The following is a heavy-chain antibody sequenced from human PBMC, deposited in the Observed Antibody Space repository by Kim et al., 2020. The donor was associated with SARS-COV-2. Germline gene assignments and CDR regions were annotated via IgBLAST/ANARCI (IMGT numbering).Heavy chain of an antibody. Sequence: YADSVRGRFTISRANSMNPLSLQMNSLRADDTAVYYCAKLMTTSSYSAMDVWGQGTTVTVSS. D-gene: IGHD2-2*01. V-gene: IGHV3-23*05. CDR3: AKLMTTSSYSAMDV. J-gene: IGHJ6*02.